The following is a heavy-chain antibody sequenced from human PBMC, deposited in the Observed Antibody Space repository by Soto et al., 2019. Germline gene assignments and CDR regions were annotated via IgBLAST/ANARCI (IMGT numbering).Heavy chain of an antibody. CDR1: GFTFSSYA. D-gene: IGHD3-22*01. CDR3: ARWNDDRSGYCYAWFDP. CDR2: ISGSGGST. Sequence: EVQLLESGGGLVQPGGSLRLSCAASGFTFSSYAMSWVRQAPGKGLEWVSAISGSGGSTYYADSVKGRFTNSRDKSKNTLYLRMNSLGAEDRAVYYCARWNDDRSGYCYAWFDPWGQGTLVTVSS. J-gene: IGHJ5*02. V-gene: IGHV3-23*01.